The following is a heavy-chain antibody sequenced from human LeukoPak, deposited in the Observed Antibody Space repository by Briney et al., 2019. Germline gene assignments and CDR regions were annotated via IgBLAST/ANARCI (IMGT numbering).Heavy chain of an antibody. V-gene: IGHV1-58*01. CDR3: AVARGLTDPLDF. CDR2: IVVGIGYT. Sequence: VASVKVSCKASRFTFSSPTVQWVRQARGQRLAWIGWIVVGIGYTNYAQKFQERVTFTGDMSTGTVYMELSSLRSEDTAVYYCAVARGLTDPLDFWGQGTLVTVSS. J-gene: IGHJ4*02. D-gene: IGHD3-10*01. CDR1: RFTFSSPT.